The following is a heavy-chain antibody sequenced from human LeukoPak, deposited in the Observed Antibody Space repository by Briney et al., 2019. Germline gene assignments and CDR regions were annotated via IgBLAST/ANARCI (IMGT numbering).Heavy chain of an antibody. D-gene: IGHD1-26*01. CDR2: IGVAANT. J-gene: IGHJ4*02. CDR3: ARQNTPHGNFDY. V-gene: IGHV3-13*01. Sequence: GGSLRLSCAASGFTFSSYDMHWVRQATGKGLEWVSAIGVAANTFYSGSVKGRFTISRENAKNSLYLLMTSLRAEDTAVYYCARQNTPHGNFDYWGQGILVTVSS. CDR1: GFTFSSYD.